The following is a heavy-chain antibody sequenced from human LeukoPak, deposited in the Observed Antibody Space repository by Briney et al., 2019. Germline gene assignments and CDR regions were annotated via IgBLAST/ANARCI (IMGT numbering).Heavy chain of an antibody. D-gene: IGHD1-26*01. V-gene: IGHV3-43*02. J-gene: IGHJ6*02. Sequence: PGGSLRLLCTTSGLNLDKYAMHWVRQRPGKGLEWVAVISADGTTDHADSVKGRFTVSRDNSKESLFLQMSSLRDEDTALYYCATWAFYHGLDVWGQGTTVTVSS. CDR3: ATWAFYHGLDV. CDR2: ISADGTT. CDR1: GLNLDKYA.